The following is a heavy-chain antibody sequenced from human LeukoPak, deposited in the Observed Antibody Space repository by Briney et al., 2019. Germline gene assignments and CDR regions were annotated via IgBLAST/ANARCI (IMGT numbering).Heavy chain of an antibody. J-gene: IGHJ6*02. V-gene: IGHV3-21*01. Sequence: GGSLRLSCAASGFTFSDYSMKWVRQAPGKGLEWVSSISSSSGYINYADSVKGRFTISRDNAKNSLYLQMNRLRAEDTAVYYCARDHGVTTVRMDVWGQGTTVTVSS. D-gene: IGHD4-17*01. CDR1: GFTFSDYS. CDR2: ISSSSGYI. CDR3: ARDHGVTTVRMDV.